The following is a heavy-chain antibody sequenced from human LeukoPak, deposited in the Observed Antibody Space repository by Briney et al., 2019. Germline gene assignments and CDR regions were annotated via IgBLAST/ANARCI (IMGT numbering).Heavy chain of an antibody. CDR3: ATRYDFWSGYDY. J-gene: IGHJ4*02. CDR1: GGSISSGGYY. CDR2: IYYSGST. V-gene: IGHV4-30-4*08. D-gene: IGHD3-3*01. Sequence: SQTLSLTCTVSGGSISSGGYYWSWIRQPPGKGLEWIGYIYYSGSTYYNPSLKSRVTISVDTSKNQFSLKLGSVTAADTAVYYCATRYDFWSGYDYWGQGTLVTVSS.